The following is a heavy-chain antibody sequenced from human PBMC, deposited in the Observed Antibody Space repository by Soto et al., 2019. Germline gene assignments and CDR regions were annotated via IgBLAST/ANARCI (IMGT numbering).Heavy chain of an antibody. V-gene: IGHV5-51*01. Sequence: AESLNIYCKVPGYNFAVYWIAWVLQMPGKGLELMGIIYPSDSDTRYRPSFRGQVTISADKSISSAYLQWSSLRASDTAMYYCARGGVSTRTFDYWGKGTPVTVSS. CDR2: IYPSDSDT. D-gene: IGHD3-3*01. J-gene: IGHJ4*02. CDR3: ARGGVSTRTFDY. CDR1: GYNFAVYW.